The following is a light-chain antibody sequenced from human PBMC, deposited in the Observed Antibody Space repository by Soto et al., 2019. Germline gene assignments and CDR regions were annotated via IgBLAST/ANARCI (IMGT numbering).Light chain of an antibody. Sequence: EIVMTQSPATLSVSPVERATLSGMASQSVSSYLAWYQQKPGQAPRLLIYDASNRATGIPARFSGSGSGTDFTLTISSLEPEDFAVYYCQQRSNWPPITFGQGTRLEIK. CDR3: QQRSNWPPIT. CDR1: QSVSSY. V-gene: IGKV3-11*01. CDR2: DAS. J-gene: IGKJ5*01.